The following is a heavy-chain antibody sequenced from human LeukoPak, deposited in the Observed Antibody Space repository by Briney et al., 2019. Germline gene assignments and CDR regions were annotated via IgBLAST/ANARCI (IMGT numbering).Heavy chain of an antibody. CDR3: SRLNIAGGFDY. V-gene: IGHV4-34*01. CDR1: DSSFSDYY. J-gene: IGHJ4*02. Sequence: PSETLSLTCGVYDSSFSDYYWIWIRQPPGKGLEWIGEINHSGSTNYNPALRSRVTMSVDTSQNQFSLNLTSVTAADTAVYYCSRLNIAGGFDYWGQGTLVTVSS. CDR2: INHSGST. D-gene: IGHD5-12*01.